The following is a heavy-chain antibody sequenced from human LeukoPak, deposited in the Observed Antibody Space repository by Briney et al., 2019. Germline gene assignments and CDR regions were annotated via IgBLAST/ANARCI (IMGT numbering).Heavy chain of an antibody. CDR3: ARDGRYDDYETSIDY. J-gene: IGHJ4*02. V-gene: IGHV4-4*07. D-gene: IGHD4-17*01. Sequence: SETLSLTCTVSGGSINNYYWCWIWHPARPGLGWISRIYPSESTYYNPSLKSRVTMSVDTSKNQFSLKLRSVTAADTAVYYCARDGRYDDYETSIDYWGQGVLLTVSS. CDR2: IYPSEST. CDR1: GGSINNYY.